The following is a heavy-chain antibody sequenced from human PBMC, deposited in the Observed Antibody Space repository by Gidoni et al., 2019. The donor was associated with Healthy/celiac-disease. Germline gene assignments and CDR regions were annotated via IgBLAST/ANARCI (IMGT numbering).Heavy chain of an antibody. CDR3: ARGVVVVPAAIRLGYYYYYYMDV. Sequence: QVQLVQSGAEMKKPGSSVKVSCKASGGTFSSYAISWVRQAPGQGLEWMGGIIPIFGTANYAQKFQGRVTITADKSTSTAYMELSSLRSEDTAVYYCARGVVVVPAAIRLGYYYYYYMDVWGKGTTVTVSS. CDR2: IIPIFGTA. CDR1: GGTFSSYA. V-gene: IGHV1-69*06. D-gene: IGHD2-2*02. J-gene: IGHJ6*03.